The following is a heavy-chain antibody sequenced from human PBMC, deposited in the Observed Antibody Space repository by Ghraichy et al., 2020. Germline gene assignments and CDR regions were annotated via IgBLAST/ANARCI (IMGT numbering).Heavy chain of an antibody. J-gene: IGHJ4*02. Sequence: GGSLRLSCAASGFTFSNYWVHWVRQAPGKGLEWVSRINSDGSSTNYADSVTGRFTIFRDNAKNTLYLQMNSLRAEDSAVYYCARAGYYRLDYWGQGTLVTVSS. CDR1: GFTFSNYW. CDR3: ARAGYYRLDY. CDR2: INSDGSST. D-gene: IGHD2-21*01. V-gene: IGHV3-74*01.